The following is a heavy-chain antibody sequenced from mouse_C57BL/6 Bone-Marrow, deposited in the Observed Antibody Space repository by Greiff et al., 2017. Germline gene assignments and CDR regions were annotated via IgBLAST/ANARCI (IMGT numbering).Heavy chain of an antibody. Sequence: QVQLQQSGPELVKPGASVKISCKASGYAFSSSWMNWVKQRPGKGLEWIGRIYPGDGDTNYNGKFKGKATLTADKSSSTAYMQLSSLTSEDSAVXFCARTYYYGSSYSYAMDYWGQGTSVTVSS. J-gene: IGHJ4*01. CDR2: IYPGDGDT. V-gene: IGHV1-82*01. D-gene: IGHD1-1*01. CDR1: GYAFSSSW. CDR3: ARTYYYGSSYSYAMDY.